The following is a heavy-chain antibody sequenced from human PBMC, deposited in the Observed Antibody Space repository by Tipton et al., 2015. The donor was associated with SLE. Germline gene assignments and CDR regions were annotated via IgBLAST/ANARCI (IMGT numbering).Heavy chain of an antibody. J-gene: IGHJ4*02. CDR3: ARALNPRGNFDY. CDR2: INHSGST. V-gene: IGHV4-34*01. Sequence: GLVKPSETLSLTCAVYGGSFSGYYWSWIRQPPGKGLEWIGEINHSGSTNYNPSLKSRVTISVDTSKNQFSLKLSSVTAADTAVYYCARALNPRGNFDYWGQGTLVTVSS. CDR1: GGSFSGYY. D-gene: IGHD6-13*01.